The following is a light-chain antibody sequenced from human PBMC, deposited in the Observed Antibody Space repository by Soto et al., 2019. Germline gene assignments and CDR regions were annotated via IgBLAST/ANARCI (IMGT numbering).Light chain of an antibody. J-gene: IGKJ1*01. V-gene: IGKV1-5*03. CDR1: QSISSW. CDR2: KAS. CDR3: QHDNTYPWT. Sequence: DMQITQSPSTLSASVGDGVTMTCRASQSISSWLAWYQQKPGKAPNLLIHKASHLESGVPSRFSGSGSGTEFTLTISSLQPGDFATYYCQHDNTYPWTFGQGTKVDI.